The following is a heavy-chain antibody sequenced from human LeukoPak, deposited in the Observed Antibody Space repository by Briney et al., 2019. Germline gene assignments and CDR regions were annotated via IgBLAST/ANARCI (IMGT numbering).Heavy chain of an antibody. D-gene: IGHD6-13*01. CDR3: ARVSSSSGVDY. CDR1: GGSVSSGSYF. Sequence: SETLSLTCTVSGGSVSSGSYFWTWIRQPPGKELECIGYIYCSGSTNYNPSLQSRVTISVDTFKNQFSLKLSSVTAADTAVYYCARVSSSSGVDYWGQGTLVTVSS. CDR2: IYCSGST. J-gene: IGHJ4*02. V-gene: IGHV4-61*01.